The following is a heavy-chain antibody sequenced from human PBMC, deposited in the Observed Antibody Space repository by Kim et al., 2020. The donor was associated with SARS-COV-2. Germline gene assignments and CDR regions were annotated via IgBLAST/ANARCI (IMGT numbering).Heavy chain of an antibody. V-gene: IGHV3-66*01. D-gene: IGHD5-12*01. Sequence: GGSLRLSCAASGFTVSSNYMSWVRQAPGKGLEWDSVIYSGGSTYYADSVKGRFTISRDNSKNQLYLQMNSLRAEDTAVYYCARDWDIVGAFDIWGQGTMVTVSP. J-gene: IGHJ3*02. CDR2: IYSGGST. CDR1: GFTVSSNY. CDR3: ARDWDIVGAFDI.